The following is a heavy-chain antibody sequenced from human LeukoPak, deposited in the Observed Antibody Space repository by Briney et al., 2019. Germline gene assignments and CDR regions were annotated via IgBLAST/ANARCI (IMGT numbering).Heavy chain of an antibody. CDR1: GFIFSSYA. V-gene: IGHV3-48*02. CDR3: ARSTYGYNWFDP. J-gene: IGHJ5*02. D-gene: IGHD2/OR15-2a*01. CDR2: ITSSSSTI. Sequence: GGSLRLSCAASGFIFSSYAMNWVRQAPGKGLEWISYITSSSSTIYYADPVKGRFTISRDNAKNSLYLLMSSLRDEDTAVYYCARSTYGYNWFDPWGQGTLVTVSS.